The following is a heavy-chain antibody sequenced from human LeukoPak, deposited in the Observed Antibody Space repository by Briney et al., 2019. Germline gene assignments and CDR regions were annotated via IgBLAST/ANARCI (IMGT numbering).Heavy chain of an antibody. Sequence: GGSLRLSCTASGFTFSSYNMNWVRQAPGKGLEWVSSFTAYSGASIYYADSVRGRFTISRDNAKNSLYLQINSLRAEDTAVYFCARGAYSGYDSSFDYWGQGTLVTVSS. D-gene: IGHD5-12*01. V-gene: IGHV3-21*01. CDR1: GFTFSSYN. J-gene: IGHJ4*02. CDR3: ARGAYSGYDSSFDY. CDR2: FTAYSGASI.